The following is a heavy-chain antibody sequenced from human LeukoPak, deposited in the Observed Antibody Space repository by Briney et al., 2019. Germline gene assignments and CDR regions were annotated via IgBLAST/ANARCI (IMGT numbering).Heavy chain of an antibody. D-gene: IGHD4-17*01. Sequence: PGGSLRLSCAASGFTFSSYAMSWVRQAPGKGLEWVSAISGSSGSTYYADSVKGRFTISRDNSKNTLYLQMNSLRAEDTAVYYCAKVADTPTTVTTAHLDYWGQGTLVTVSS. CDR3: AKVADTPTTVTTAHLDY. V-gene: IGHV3-23*01. CDR1: GFTFSSYA. CDR2: ISGSSGST. J-gene: IGHJ4*02.